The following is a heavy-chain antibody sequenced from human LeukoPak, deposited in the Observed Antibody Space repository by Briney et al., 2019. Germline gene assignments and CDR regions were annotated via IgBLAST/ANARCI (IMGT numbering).Heavy chain of an antibody. J-gene: IGHJ4*02. V-gene: IGHV1-18*01. D-gene: IGHD6-13*01. CDR3: ARDGQQLVRFDY. CDR2: ISAYNGNT. Sequence: ASVKVSCKASGYTFTSYGISWVRQAPGQGLEWMGWISAYNGNTNYAQKLQGRVTMTTDTSTSTAYVELRSLRSDDTAVYYCARDGQQLVRFDYWGQGTLVTVSS. CDR1: GYTFTSYG.